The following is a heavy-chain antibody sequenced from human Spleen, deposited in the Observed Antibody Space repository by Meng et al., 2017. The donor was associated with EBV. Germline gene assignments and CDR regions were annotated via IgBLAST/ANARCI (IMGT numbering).Heavy chain of an antibody. D-gene: IGHD4-23*01. CDR1: GLSRRCGCNF. CDR2: IYCRGWT. CDR3: ARYYGANGDFDD. V-gene: IGHV4-61*01. Sequence: ESGPGPWTRSKTRSLACTLSGLSRRCGCNFWSWMRQPPGKGLDGIGHIYCRGWTKYHPPLESRVTIPADTSKNQFSLKLTSVTAADTAVYYCARYYGANGDFDDWGQGNLVTVSS. J-gene: IGHJ4*02.